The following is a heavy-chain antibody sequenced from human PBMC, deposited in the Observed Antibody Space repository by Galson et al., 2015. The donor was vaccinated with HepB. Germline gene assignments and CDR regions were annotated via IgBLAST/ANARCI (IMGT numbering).Heavy chain of an antibody. CDR2: IRYDGNKK. CDR3: AKDLGWDPEQIDY. Sequence: SLRLSCAVSGFTFSSYGMHWVRQAPGKGLEWAAFIRYDGNKKYYADSVKGRFTISRDNSKNTLYLQMSSLRAEDTAVYYCAKDLGWDPEQIDYWGQGTLVTVSS. V-gene: IGHV3-30*02. D-gene: IGHD1/OR15-1a*01. CDR1: GFTFSSYG. J-gene: IGHJ4*02.